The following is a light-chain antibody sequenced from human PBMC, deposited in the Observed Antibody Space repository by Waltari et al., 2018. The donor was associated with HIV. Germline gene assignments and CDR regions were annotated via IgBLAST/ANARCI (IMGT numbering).Light chain of an antibody. CDR3: SSWDNSLNGWM. J-gene: IGLJ3*02. Sequence: QAGPTQPQSVCRALVQTVKLTCTGNNDTVAYQGAFWVHHHQGHPPRLLSYRDHVRPPGIPERFSASTSGNTASLIISGVQPDDEADYYCSSWDNSLNGWMFGEGTHLTVL. CDR2: RDH. V-gene: IGLV10-54*04. CDR1: NDTVAYQG.